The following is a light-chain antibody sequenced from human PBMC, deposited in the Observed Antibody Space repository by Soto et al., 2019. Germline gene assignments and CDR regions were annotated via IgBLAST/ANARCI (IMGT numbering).Light chain of an antibody. CDR3: QQRNSWPLT. CDR1: QSVSSY. CDR2: DAS. V-gene: IGKV3-11*01. J-gene: IGKJ4*01. Sequence: EIVLTQSPATLSLSPGERATLSCRASQSVSSYLAWYQQKPGQAPRLLIYDASSRATGIPDRFSGSGSGTDFTLTISSLEPEDFAFYYCQQRNSWPLTFGGGTKVDIK.